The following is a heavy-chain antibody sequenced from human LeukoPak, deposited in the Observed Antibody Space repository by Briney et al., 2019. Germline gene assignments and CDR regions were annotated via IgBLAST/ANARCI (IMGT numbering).Heavy chain of an antibody. Sequence: PGGSLRLSCAASGFTFSSYEMNWVRQAAGKGLEWVSYISSSGSTIYYADSVKGRFTISRDNAKNSLYLQMNSLRAEDTAVYYCARDQDSSGWSVGFDPWGQGTLVTVSS. CDR3: ARDQDSSGWSVGFDP. D-gene: IGHD6-19*01. J-gene: IGHJ5*02. CDR1: GFTFSSYE. V-gene: IGHV3-48*03. CDR2: ISSSGSTI.